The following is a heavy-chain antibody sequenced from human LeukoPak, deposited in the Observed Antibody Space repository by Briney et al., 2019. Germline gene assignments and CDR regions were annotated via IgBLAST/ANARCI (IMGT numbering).Heavy chain of an antibody. Sequence: GESLKISCKGSGYRFTGYWIGWVRQMPGKGLEWMGVIHPGDSDTRYSPSFQGQVTISADKSISTAYLQWSSLKASDTAMYYCARPITMAQDAFDIWGQGTMVTVSS. V-gene: IGHV5-51*01. CDR3: ARPITMAQDAFDI. D-gene: IGHD3-10*01. J-gene: IGHJ3*02. CDR2: IHPGDSDT. CDR1: GYRFTGYW.